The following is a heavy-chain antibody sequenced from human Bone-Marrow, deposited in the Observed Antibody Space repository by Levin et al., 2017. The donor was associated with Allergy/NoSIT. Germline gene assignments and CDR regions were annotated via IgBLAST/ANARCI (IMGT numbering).Heavy chain of an antibody. CDR3: ARGRCSGSNYPLDY. CDR1: GGSVRGENYY. CDR2: ISYSGT. D-gene: IGHD3-10*02. V-gene: IGHV4-61*01. Sequence: SETLSLTCSVSGGSVRGENYYWSWIRQPPGKRLEWIGYISYSGTNYNPPLKSRVTISLDLSKNQFFLQLSSVTAADTALYYCARGRCSGSNYPLDYWGQGTLVTVSS. J-gene: IGHJ4*02.